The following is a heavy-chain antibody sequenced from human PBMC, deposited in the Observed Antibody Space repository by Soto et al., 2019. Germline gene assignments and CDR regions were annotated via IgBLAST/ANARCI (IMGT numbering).Heavy chain of an antibody. Sequence: SETLSLTCAVYGGSFSGYYWTWIRQPPGTGLEWIGEIYHSGSTNYNPSLKSRVTISVDTSKNQFSLKLTSVTAADTAVYYCARDKITGLFDYWGQGTLVTV. V-gene: IGHV4-34*01. CDR3: ARDKITGLFDY. CDR2: IYHSGST. J-gene: IGHJ4*02. D-gene: IGHD2-8*02. CDR1: GGSFSGYY.